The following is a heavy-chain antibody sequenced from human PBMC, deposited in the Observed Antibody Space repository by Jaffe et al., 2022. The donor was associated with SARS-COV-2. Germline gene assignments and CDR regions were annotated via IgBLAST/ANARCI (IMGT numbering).Heavy chain of an antibody. Sequence: QVQLQQWGAGLLKPSETLSLTCAVYGGSLSGYYWSWIRQPPGKGLEWIGEINHSGSTNYNPSLKSRVTILVDTSKNQFSLKLSSVTAADTAVFYCARTSGYKWNYYYVMDVWGQGTTVTVSS. CDR1: GGSLSGYY. V-gene: IGHV4-34*02. CDR3: ARTSGYKWNYYYVMDV. J-gene: IGHJ6*02. CDR2: INHSGST. D-gene: IGHD1-20*01.